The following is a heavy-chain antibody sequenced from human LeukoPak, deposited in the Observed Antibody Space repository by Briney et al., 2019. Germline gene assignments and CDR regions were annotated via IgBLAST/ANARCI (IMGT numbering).Heavy chain of an antibody. V-gene: IGHV3-30-3*01. CDR1: GFTFSSYA. CDR3: ARSPRRYCSSTSCPGTD. CDR2: ISYDGSNK. Sequence: GGSLRLSCAASGFTFSSYAMHWVRQAPGKGLEWVAVISYDGSNKYYADSVKGRFTISRDNSKNTLYLQMNSLRAEDTAVYYCARSPRRYCSSTSCPGTDWGQGTLVTVS. D-gene: IGHD2-2*01. J-gene: IGHJ4*02.